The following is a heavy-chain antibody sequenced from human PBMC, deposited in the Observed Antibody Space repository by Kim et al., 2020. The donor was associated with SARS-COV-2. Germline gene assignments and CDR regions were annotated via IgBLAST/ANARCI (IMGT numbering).Heavy chain of an antibody. CDR3: ASYGVGATTWFDP. J-gene: IGHJ5*02. V-gene: IGHV1-69*01. Sequence: YAQKFQGRVTITADESTSTAYMELSRLRSEDTAVYYCASYGVGATTWFDPWGQGTLVTVSS. D-gene: IGHD1-26*01.